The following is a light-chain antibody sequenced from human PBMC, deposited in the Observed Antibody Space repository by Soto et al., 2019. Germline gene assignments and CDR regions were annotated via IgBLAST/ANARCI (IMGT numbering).Light chain of an antibody. Sequence: VLTQPPSVYAATGQKVTISCSGSSSNIGNNYVSWYQQLPGTAPKLLIYDNNKRPSGIPDRFSGSKSGTSATLGITGLQTGDEADYYCGTWDSSLSAYVFGTGTKVTVL. CDR1: SSNIGNNY. J-gene: IGLJ1*01. CDR3: GTWDSSLSAYV. CDR2: DNN. V-gene: IGLV1-51*01.